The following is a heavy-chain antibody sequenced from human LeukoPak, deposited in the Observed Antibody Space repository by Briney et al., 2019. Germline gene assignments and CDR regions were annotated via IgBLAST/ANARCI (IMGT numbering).Heavy chain of an antibody. Sequence: SETLSLTCTVSGGSISSGDYYWSWIRQPPGKGLEWIGYIYYSGSTNYNPSLKSRVTISVDTSKNQFSLKLSSVTAADTAVYYCARGGEYSYGSEASFDYWGQGTLVTVSS. J-gene: IGHJ4*02. CDR1: GGSISSGDYY. D-gene: IGHD5-18*01. CDR3: ARGGEYSYGSEASFDY. V-gene: IGHV4-61*08. CDR2: IYYSGST.